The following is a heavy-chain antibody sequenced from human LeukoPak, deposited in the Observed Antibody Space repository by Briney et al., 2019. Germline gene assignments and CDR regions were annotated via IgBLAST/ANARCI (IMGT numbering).Heavy chain of an antibody. CDR3: ARDRTDYYGMDV. V-gene: IGHV4-59*01. Sequence: PSETLSLTCTVSGASMRSYYWSWIRQPPGKGLEWIGYIYYSGSTNYNPSLKSRVTISVDTSKNQFSLKLSSVTAADTAVYYCARDRTDYYGMDVWGQGTTVTVSS. CDR1: GASMRSYY. CDR2: IYYSGST. J-gene: IGHJ6*02.